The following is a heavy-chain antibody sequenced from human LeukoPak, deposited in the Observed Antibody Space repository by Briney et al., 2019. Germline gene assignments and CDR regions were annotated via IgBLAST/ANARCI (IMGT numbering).Heavy chain of an antibody. CDR3: AKGLGGYPYNWFDP. Sequence: GGSLRLSCAASGFTFSSYSMNWVRQAPGKGLEWVSAISGSGGSTYYADSVKGRFTISRDNSKNTLYLQMNSLRAEDTAVYYCAKGLGGYPYNWFDPWGQGTLVTVSS. D-gene: IGHD5-12*01. J-gene: IGHJ5*02. CDR2: ISGSGGST. V-gene: IGHV3-23*01. CDR1: GFTFSSYS.